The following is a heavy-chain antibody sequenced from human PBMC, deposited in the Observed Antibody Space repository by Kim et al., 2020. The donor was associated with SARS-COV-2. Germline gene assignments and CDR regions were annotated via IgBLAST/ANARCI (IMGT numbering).Heavy chain of an antibody. Sequence: SETLSLTCAVYGGSFSGYYWSWIRQPPGKGLEWIGEINHSGSTNYNPSLKSRVTISVDTSKNQFSLKLSSVTAADTAVYYCARGEQNYYDSSGYYPVFSFDYWGQGTLVTVSS. CDR2: INHSGST. CDR1: GGSFSGYY. J-gene: IGHJ4*02. V-gene: IGHV4-34*01. CDR3: ARGEQNYYDSSGYYPVFSFDY. D-gene: IGHD3-22*01.